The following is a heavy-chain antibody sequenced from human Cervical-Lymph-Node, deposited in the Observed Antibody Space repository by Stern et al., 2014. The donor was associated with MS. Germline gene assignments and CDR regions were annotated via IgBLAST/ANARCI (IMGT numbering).Heavy chain of an antibody. CDR3: ARSRDAYSPLAY. CDR1: GGSISGYD. J-gene: IGHJ4*02. CDR2: IYYSGST. Sequence: QVQLVQSGPGLVKPSETLSLTCTVSGGSISGYDCSWIRQPPGKGLEWIGHIYYSGSTNYIPSLKSRVSISIDTPKNQFSLKLSSVTAADTAVYYCARSRDAYSPLAYWGQGALVTVS. V-gene: IGHV4-59*01. D-gene: IGHD5-24*01.